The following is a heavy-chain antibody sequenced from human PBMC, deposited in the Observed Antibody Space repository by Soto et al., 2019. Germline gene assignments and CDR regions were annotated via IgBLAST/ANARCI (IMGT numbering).Heavy chain of an antibody. CDR1: GGTFSSYA. J-gene: IGHJ6*02. CDR2: IIPIFGTA. CDR3: ASQPSTYYYYGMDV. V-gene: IGHV1-69*13. Sequence: GASVKVTCKASGGTFSSYAISWVRLAPGQGLEWMGGIIPIFGTANYAQKFQGRVTITADESTSTAYMELSSLRSEDTAVYYCASQPSTYYYYGMDVWGQGTTVTVSS.